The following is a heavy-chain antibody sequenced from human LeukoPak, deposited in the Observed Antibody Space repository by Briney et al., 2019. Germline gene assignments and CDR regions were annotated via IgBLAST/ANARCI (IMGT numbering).Heavy chain of an antibody. V-gene: IGHV1-2*02. Sequence: ASVKVSCKVSGYSFTGYYIHWVRQAPRQGFEWMGWINPNRGDTNYPQNLQGRVTLTKDTSISTAFMELYGLRSDDTAVSYCARDLPSGNHQRFYFDYWGRGTLITVSS. J-gene: IGHJ4*02. CDR2: INPNRGDT. D-gene: IGHD1-14*01. CDR1: GYSFTGYY. CDR3: ARDLPSGNHQRFYFDY.